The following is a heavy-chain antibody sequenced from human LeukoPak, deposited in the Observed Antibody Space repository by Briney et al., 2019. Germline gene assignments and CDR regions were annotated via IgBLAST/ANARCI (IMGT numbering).Heavy chain of an antibody. V-gene: IGHV4-39*01. CDR3: ARDYGDHAFDC. CDR2: FYYSGST. Sequence: PSETLSLTCTVSGGSISRSSYYWGWIRQPPGKGLEWIGSFYYSGSTYYNPSLKSRVTISVDTSKNQFSLKPSSVTAADTAVYFCARDYGDHAFDCWGQGTLVTVSS. J-gene: IGHJ4*02. CDR1: GGSISRSSYY. D-gene: IGHD4-17*01.